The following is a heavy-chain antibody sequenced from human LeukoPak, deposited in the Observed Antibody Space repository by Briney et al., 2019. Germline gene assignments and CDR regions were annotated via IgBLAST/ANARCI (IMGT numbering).Heavy chain of an antibody. CDR1: GESFSGYY. D-gene: IGHD3-22*01. V-gene: IGHV4-34*01. Sequence: SETLSLTCAVYGESFSGYYWSWIRQPPGKGLEWIGEINHSGSTNYNPSLKSRVTISVDTSKNQFSLKLSSVTAADTAVYYCARDSSTGYYAFDYWGQGTLVAVSS. CDR3: ARDSSTGYYAFDY. J-gene: IGHJ4*02. CDR2: INHSGST.